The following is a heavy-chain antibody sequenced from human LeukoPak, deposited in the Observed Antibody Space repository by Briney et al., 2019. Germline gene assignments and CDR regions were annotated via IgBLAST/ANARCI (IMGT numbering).Heavy chain of an antibody. CDR3: GLYCSSTSCPDY. Sequence: GGSLRLSCAASEFSFSNYWMNWVRQAPGKGLEWVSSISSSSSYIYYADSVKGRFTISRDNAKNSLYLQMNSLRAEDTAVYYCGLYCSSTSCPDYWGQGTLVTVSS. CDR2: ISSSSSYI. J-gene: IGHJ4*02. D-gene: IGHD2-2*01. V-gene: IGHV3-21*01. CDR1: EFSFSNYW.